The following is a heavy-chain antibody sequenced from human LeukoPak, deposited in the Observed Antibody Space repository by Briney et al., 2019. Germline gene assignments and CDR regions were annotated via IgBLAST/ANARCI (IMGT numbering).Heavy chain of an antibody. CDR3: AWRTYGAYAFDY. V-gene: IGHV4-59*01. Sequence: SETLSLTCTVSGGSISSYYWSWIRQPPGKGLGWIGYIYYSGSTNYNPSLKSRVTISVDTSKNQFSLKLSSVTAADTAVYYCAWRTYGAYAFDYWGQGTLVTVSS. CDR2: IYYSGST. CDR1: GGSISSYY. D-gene: IGHD4/OR15-4a*01. J-gene: IGHJ4*02.